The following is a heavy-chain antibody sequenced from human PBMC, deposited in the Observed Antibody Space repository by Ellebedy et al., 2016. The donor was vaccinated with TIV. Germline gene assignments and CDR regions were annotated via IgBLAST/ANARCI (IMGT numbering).Heavy chain of an antibody. V-gene: IGHV1-45*02. Sequence: ASVKVSCKASGYTFTYRYLHWVRQAPGQALEWMGWITPFNGNTNYAQKFQDRVTITRDRSMSTAYMELSSLRSEDTAMYYCAVDSGSYYSYDYWGQGTLVTVSS. CDR3: AVDSGSYYSYDY. CDR1: GYTFTYRY. CDR2: ITPFNGNT. D-gene: IGHD1-26*01. J-gene: IGHJ4*02.